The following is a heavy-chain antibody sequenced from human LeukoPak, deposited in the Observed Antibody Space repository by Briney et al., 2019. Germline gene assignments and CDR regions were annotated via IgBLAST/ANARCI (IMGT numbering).Heavy chain of an antibody. CDR3: ARGQGTVTTH. J-gene: IGHJ4*02. Sequence: ASETLSLTCAVYGGSFSGYYWSWIRQPPGKGLEWIGEINHSGSTNYNPSLMSRVTISLDTSKNHFSLNLSSVTAADTAVYYCARGQGTVTTHWGQGTLVTVSS. CDR1: GGSFSGYY. V-gene: IGHV4-34*01. D-gene: IGHD4-11*01. CDR2: INHSGST.